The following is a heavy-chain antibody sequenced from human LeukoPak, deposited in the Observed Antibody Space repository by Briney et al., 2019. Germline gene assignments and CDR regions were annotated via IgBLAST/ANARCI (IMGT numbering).Heavy chain of an antibody. Sequence: SETLSLTCTVSGGSISSYYWSWIRQPPGKGLEWIGYIYYSGSTNYNPSLKSRVTISVDTSKNQFSLKLSFVTAADTAVYYCARAPYGDYTYYYYGMDVWGQGTTVTVSS. D-gene: IGHD4-17*01. CDR3: ARAPYGDYTYYYYGMDV. CDR2: IYYSGST. CDR1: GGSISSYY. J-gene: IGHJ6*02. V-gene: IGHV4-59*01.